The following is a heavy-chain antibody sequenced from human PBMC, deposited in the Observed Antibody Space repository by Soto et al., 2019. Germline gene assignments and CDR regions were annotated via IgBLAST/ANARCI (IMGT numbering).Heavy chain of an antibody. J-gene: IGHJ6*03. V-gene: IGHV4-39*01. D-gene: IGHD5-18*01. CDR3: ASGGYSDGHDTYYYNMDV. CDR1: GGSISSSSYY. Sequence: QLHLQESGPGLVKPSETLSLTCTVSGGSISSSSYYWGWIRQPPGKGLEWIGSIYYSGSTYYNPSLKSRVTIAGDTSKNQVSLKLSSVTAADTAVYECASGGYSDGHDTYYYNMDVWGKGTTVTVSS. CDR2: IYYSGST.